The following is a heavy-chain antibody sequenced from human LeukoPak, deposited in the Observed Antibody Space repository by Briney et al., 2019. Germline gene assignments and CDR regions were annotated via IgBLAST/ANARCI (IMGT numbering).Heavy chain of an antibody. Sequence: ASVKVSCKASGYTFTGYYMHWVRQAPGQGLEWMGWINPNSGGTNYAQKFQGRVTMTRDTSISTAYMELSRLRSDDTAVYCCARETAGIAVAGYLDYWGQGTLVTVSS. D-gene: IGHD6-19*01. J-gene: IGHJ4*02. CDR1: GYTFTGYY. V-gene: IGHV1-2*02. CDR2: INPNSGGT. CDR3: ARETAGIAVAGYLDY.